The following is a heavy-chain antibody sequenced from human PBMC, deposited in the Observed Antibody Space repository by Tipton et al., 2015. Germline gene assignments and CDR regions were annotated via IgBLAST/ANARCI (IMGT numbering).Heavy chain of an antibody. Sequence: TLSLTCTVSGGSIFSGDYYWSWIRQPPGKGLEWIGFISYSGTTYYNPSLKSRVTISVDTSKNQFSLKLSSVTAADTAVYYCARGVAVADYFDYWGQGTLVTVSS. CDR2: ISYSGTT. D-gene: IGHD6-19*01. V-gene: IGHV4-30-4*01. CDR1: GGSIFSGDYY. J-gene: IGHJ4*02. CDR3: ARGVAVADYFDY.